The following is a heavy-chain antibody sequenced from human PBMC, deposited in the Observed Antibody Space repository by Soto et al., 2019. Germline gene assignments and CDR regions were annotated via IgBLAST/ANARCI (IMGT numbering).Heavy chain of an antibody. J-gene: IGHJ4*02. Sequence: ASVKVSCKASGYTFTTYALHWVRQAPGQRLEWMGWINPGNGYTNYSQKFQDRVTITRDTSATTAYMELSSLRSEDTAVYDCAKSALEGSSSFYFGYWGQGTLVAVSS. CDR3: AKSALEGSSSFYFGY. D-gene: IGHD6-6*01. CDR2: INPGNGYT. V-gene: IGHV1-3*01. CDR1: GYTFTTYA.